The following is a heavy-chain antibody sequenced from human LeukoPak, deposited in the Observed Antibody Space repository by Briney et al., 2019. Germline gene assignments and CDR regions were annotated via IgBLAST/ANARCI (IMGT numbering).Heavy chain of an antibody. CDR1: GGSLSGYY. V-gene: IGHV4-34*01. D-gene: IGHD3-3*01. Sequence: SETLSLTCGVSGGSLSGYYWSWIRQPPGKGLEWIGEISHTGNSNYNPSLKSRVTISVDRSKNQISLKLSSVTAADTAVYYCARVPLRFLEPFDYWGQGTLVTVSS. J-gene: IGHJ4*02. CDR2: ISHTGNS. CDR3: ARVPLRFLEPFDY.